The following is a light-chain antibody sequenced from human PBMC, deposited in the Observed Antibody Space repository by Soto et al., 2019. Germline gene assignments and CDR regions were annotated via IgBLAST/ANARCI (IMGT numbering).Light chain of an antibody. V-gene: IGKV3-15*01. CDR1: ESVSSN. CDR2: DAS. Sequence: AIPQSSASPSLSPRQRLPLSSTASESVSSNIAWYRQQPGQTPRLLIFDASSRATGVPARFSASGSGTEFTLTISSLQSEDFALYYCQHYDGWPWAFGQGTKVDIK. J-gene: IGKJ1*01. CDR3: QHYDGWPWA.